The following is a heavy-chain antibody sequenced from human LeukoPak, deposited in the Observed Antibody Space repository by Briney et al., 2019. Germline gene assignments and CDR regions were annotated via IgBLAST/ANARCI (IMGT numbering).Heavy chain of an antibody. CDR1: GFTFSSYA. D-gene: IGHD3-10*01. CDR3: AKDLVKPMVRGVINSAEIDY. CDR2: ISGSGGST. J-gene: IGHJ4*02. Sequence: GGSLRLSCAASGFTFSSYAMSWVRQAPGKGLEWVSAISGSGGSTYYADSVKGRFTISRDSSKNTLYLQMNSLRAEDTAVYYCAKDLVKPMVRGVINSAEIDYWGQGTLVTVSS. V-gene: IGHV3-23*01.